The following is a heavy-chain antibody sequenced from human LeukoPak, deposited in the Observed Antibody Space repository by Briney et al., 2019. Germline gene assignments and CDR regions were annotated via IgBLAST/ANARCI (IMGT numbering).Heavy chain of an antibody. CDR3: ARSYYGSGSYCNFDY. Sequence: SETLSLTCTVSGGSISSYYWSWIRQPPGKGLEWIGYIYYSGSTNYNPSLKSRVTISVDTSKNQFSLKLSSVTAADTAVYYCARSYYGSGSYCNFDYWGQGTLVTVSS. D-gene: IGHD3-10*01. CDR1: GGSISSYY. CDR2: IYYSGST. J-gene: IGHJ4*02. V-gene: IGHV4-59*01.